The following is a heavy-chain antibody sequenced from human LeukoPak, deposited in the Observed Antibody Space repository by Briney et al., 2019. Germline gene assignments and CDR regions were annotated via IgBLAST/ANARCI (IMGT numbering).Heavy chain of an antibody. CDR1: GFTFSSYS. Sequence: GGSLRLSCAASGFTFSSYSMNWVRQAPGKGLEWISYISSSISTIYYADSVKGRFTISRDNAKNTLYLQMNSLRAEDTAVYYCVRSSGFPDYWGQGTLVTVSS. CDR2: ISSSISTI. J-gene: IGHJ4*02. CDR3: VRSSGFPDY. D-gene: IGHD3-22*01. V-gene: IGHV3-48*04.